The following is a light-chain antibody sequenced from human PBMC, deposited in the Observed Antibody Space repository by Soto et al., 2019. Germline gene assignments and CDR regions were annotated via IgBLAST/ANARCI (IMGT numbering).Light chain of an antibody. V-gene: IGLV2-23*02. J-gene: IGLJ1*01. Sequence: QSALTQPASVSGSPGQSITISCTGNSSDVGSYNLVSWYQQHPGKAPKVMIYEVSKRPSGGPNRFSGSKSGNTASLTISFLQAEYEADYYCCSYAGSSTYVFGTGTKVTVL. CDR2: EVS. CDR1: SSDVGSYNL. CDR3: CSYAGSSTYV.